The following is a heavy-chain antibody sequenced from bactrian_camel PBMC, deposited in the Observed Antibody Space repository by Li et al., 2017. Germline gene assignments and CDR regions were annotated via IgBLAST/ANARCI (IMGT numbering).Heavy chain of an antibody. D-gene: IGHD2*01. CDR2: IDRDGRTS. CDR3: AAGTPRHNIDGYYCPREYTY. J-gene: IGHJ4*01. Sequence: VQLVESGGGSVQAGGSLRLSCAASGFTYSRNCMGWFRQAPGKERERVASIDRDGRTSYPVSSVQGRFAISRDNAKKTLYLHMNSLKPEDTAMYYCAAGTPRHNIDGYYCPREYTYWGQGTQVTVS. CDR1: GFTYSRNC. V-gene: IGHV3S6*01.